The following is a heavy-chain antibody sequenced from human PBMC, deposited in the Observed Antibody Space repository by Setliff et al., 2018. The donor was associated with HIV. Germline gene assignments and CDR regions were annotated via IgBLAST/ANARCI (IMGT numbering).Heavy chain of an antibody. V-gene: IGHV3-74*01. CDR3: ARDRVPMSFDGLSV. Sequence: GSLRLSCAASGFTSSDYWMHWIRQAPGEGLVWVSRIRGDGTHTDYADSVRGRFTMSRDNAKNTVYLQMNNLRADDTAVYYCARDRVPMSFDGLSVWGQGTMVTVSS. CDR1: GFTSSDYW. CDR2: IRGDGTHT. J-gene: IGHJ3*01. D-gene: IGHD3-10*02.